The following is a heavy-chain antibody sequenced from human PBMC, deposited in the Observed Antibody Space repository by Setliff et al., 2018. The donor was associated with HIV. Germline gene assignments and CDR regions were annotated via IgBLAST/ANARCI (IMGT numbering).Heavy chain of an antibody. CDR1: GYTFTGYY. Sequence: ASVKVSCKASGYTFTGYYMHWVRQAPGQGLEWMGVIHPSGGSTSYAQSFQDRVTMTRDTSTSTVYMELSSLRSEDTAVYYCASGTTYGGNSVAFDIWGQGTMVTVSS. J-gene: IGHJ3*02. D-gene: IGHD4-17*01. CDR3: ASGTTYGGNSVAFDI. V-gene: IGHV1-46*01. CDR2: IHPSGGST.